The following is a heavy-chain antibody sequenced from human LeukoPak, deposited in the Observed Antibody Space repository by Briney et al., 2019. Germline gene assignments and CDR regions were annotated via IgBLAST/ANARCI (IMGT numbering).Heavy chain of an antibody. D-gene: IGHD3-22*01. CDR3: AREFNYYDSSGYYPRRTKDDAFDI. Sequence: GSSVKVSCTASGGTFSSYAISWVRQAPGQGLEWMGGIIPIFGTANYAQKFQGRVTITADESTSTAYMELSSLRSEDTAVYYCAREFNYYDSSGYYPRRTKDDAFDIWGQGTMVTVSS. J-gene: IGHJ3*02. CDR2: IIPIFGTA. V-gene: IGHV1-69*01. CDR1: GGTFSSYA.